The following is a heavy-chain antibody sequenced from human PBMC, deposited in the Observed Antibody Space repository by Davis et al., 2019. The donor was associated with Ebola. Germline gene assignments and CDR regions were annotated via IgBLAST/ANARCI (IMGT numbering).Heavy chain of an antibody. CDR2: ISGSGGST. V-gene: IGHV3-23*01. J-gene: IGHJ4*02. D-gene: IGHD1-26*01. Sequence: GESLKISCAASGFTFSSYAMSWVRQAPGKGLEWASAISGSGGSTYYADSVKGRFTISRDNSKNTLYLQMNSLRAEDTAVYYCAKDGEWELLLFDYWGQGTLVTVSS. CDR1: GFTFSSYA. CDR3: AKDGEWELLLFDY.